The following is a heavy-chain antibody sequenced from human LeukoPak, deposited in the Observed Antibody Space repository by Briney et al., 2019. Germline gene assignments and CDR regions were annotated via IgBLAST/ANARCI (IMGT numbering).Heavy chain of an antibody. CDR2: IYPGDSDT. J-gene: IGHJ3*02. V-gene: IGHV5-51*01. CDR1: GYSFTSYW. D-gene: IGHD4-17*01. Sequence: GESLKISCKGSGYSFTSYWIGWVRQMPGKGLEWMGIIYPGDSDTRYSPSFQGQVTISADKSISTAYLQWSSLKASDTAMYYCARRTTVTCDAFDIWGQGTMVTASS. CDR3: ARRTTVTCDAFDI.